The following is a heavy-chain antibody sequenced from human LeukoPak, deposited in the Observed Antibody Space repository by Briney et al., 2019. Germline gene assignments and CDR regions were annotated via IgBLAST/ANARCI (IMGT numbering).Heavy chain of an antibody. J-gene: IGHJ6*03. Sequence: PVKVSCKASGRTLSTHAISWVRQAPGQALEWMGGIIPRSGTANYAQKFQGRVTINADESTSTAYMELSSLTSGDTAVYYCARDPAERLRGATYYYYMDVWGKGTTVTVSS. CDR1: GRTLSTHA. CDR3: ARDPAERLRGATYYYYMDV. D-gene: IGHD1-1*01. CDR2: IIPRSGTA. V-gene: IGHV1-69*13.